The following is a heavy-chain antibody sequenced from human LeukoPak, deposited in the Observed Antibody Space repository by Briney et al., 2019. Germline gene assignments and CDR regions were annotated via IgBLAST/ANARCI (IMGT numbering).Heavy chain of an antibody. D-gene: IGHD4-17*01. J-gene: IGHJ4*02. CDR3: ARHPPGDYGEVPFDY. V-gene: IGHV4-59*08. CDR1: GGSISSYY. CDR2: IYYSGST. Sequence: SETLSLTCTVSGGSISSYYWSWIRQPPGKGLEWIGYIYYSGSTNYNPSLKSRVTISVDTSKNQFSLKLSSVTAADTAVYYCARHPPGDYGEVPFDYWGQGTLVTVPS.